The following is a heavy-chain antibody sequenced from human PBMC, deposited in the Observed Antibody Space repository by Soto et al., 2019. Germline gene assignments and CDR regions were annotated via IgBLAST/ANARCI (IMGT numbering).Heavy chain of an antibody. D-gene: IGHD5-18*01. CDR2: IYYSGST. J-gene: IGHJ4*02. CDR3: ASQWVGYSYVDY. V-gene: IGHV4-59*12. CDR1: GGSISSYY. Sequence: QVQLQESGPGLVKPSETLSLTCTVSGGSISSYYWSWIRQPPGKGLEWIGYIYYSGSTNYNPSLKSRVTIAVATSMNQFSLSLSSVTAADTAMYSWASQWVGYSYVDYWGQGTLVTVSS.